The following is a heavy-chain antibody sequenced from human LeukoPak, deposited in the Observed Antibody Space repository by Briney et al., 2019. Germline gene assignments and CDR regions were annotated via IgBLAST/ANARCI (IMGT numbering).Heavy chain of an antibody. CDR2: INPNSGVT. CDR1: GYTFTAYY. CDR3: ARDLYNYGHLGPLHS. D-gene: IGHD5-18*01. Sequence: ASVKVSCKASGYTFTAYYIHWLRQAPGQGLEWMGWINPNSGVTNYAQKFQGRVTMTRDTSISTAYMEVRSLRSDDTAVYYCARDLYNYGHLGPLHSWGQGTLVTVSS. V-gene: IGHV1-2*02. J-gene: IGHJ4*02.